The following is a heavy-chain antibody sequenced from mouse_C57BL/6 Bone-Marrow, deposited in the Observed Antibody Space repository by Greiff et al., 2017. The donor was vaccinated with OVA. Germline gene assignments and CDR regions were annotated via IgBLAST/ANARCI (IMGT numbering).Heavy chain of an antibody. D-gene: IGHD1-1*01. CDR1: GFSFNTYA. V-gene: IGHV10-1*01. J-gene: IGHJ2*01. CDR2: IRSKSNNYAT. Sequence: EVKLEESGGGLVQPKGSLKLSCAASGFSFNTYAMNWVRQAPGKGLEWVARIRSKSNNYATYYADSVKDRFTISRDDSESMLYLQMNNLKTEDTAMYYCVRQYYGSSSHFDYWGQGTTLTVSS. CDR3: VRQYYGSSSHFDY.